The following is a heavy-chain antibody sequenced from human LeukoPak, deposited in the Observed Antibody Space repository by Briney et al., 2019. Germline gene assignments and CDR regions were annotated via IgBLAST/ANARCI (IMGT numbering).Heavy chain of an antibody. CDR3: ARGGIPAAYFDY. D-gene: IGHD2-2*01. Sequence: SVKVSCKASGGTFSSYAISSVRQTPGQGLEWMGGIIPIFGTANYAQKFQGRVTITADESTSTAYMELSSLRSEDTAVYYCARGGIPAAYFDYWGQGTLVTVSS. CDR2: IIPIFGTA. CDR1: GGTFSSYA. V-gene: IGHV1-69*13. J-gene: IGHJ4*02.